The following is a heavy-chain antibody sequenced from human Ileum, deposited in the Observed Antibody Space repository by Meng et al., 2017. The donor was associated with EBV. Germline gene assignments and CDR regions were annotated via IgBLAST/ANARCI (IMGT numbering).Heavy chain of an antibody. CDR3: ARGFYTYGSSCFDY. D-gene: IGHD6-13*01. Sequence: QVQLQQWGSRLLHPSETLSLTCAVYGGSFSGYYWTWIRQPPGKGLEWIGEINHSGSTNYNPSLKSRVTISVDKNQFSLKLSSVTAADTAVYYCARGFYTYGSSCFDYWGQGTLVTVSS. CDR2: INHSGST. V-gene: IGHV4-34*01. J-gene: IGHJ4*02. CDR1: GGSFSGYY.